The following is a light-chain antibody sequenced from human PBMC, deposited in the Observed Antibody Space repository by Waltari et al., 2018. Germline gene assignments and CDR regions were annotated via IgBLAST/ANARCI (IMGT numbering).Light chain of an antibody. V-gene: IGKV3-20*01. CDR3: QHYVSLPAT. CDR2: GAS. J-gene: IGKJ1*01. CDR1: QSVSRT. Sequence: IVLTQSPGTLSLSPGERATLSCRASQSVSRTLAWYQQKPGQAPRLLIYGASTRATGIPERFSGGGSGTDFSLTISRLEPEDLAVYYCQHYVSLPATFGQGTKVEIK.